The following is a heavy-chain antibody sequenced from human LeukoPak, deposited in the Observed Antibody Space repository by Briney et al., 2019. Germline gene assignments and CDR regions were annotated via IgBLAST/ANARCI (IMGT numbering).Heavy chain of an antibody. CDR2: IYSDGTT. J-gene: IGHJ4*02. Sequence: GGSLRLSCAASGFTVSRSYMNWVRQAPGKGLEWVSVIYSDGTTYYAESVKGRFTISRDSSKNTLYLQMNSLRVEDTAVYYCARDQNAFDYWGQGTLVTVSS. CDR3: ARDQNAFDY. V-gene: IGHV3-53*01. CDR1: GFTVSRSY.